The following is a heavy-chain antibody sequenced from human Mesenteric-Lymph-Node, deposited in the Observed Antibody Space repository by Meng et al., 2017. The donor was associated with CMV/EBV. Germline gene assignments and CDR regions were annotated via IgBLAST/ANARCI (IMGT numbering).Heavy chain of an antibody. CDR2: INPSGGST. V-gene: IGHV1-46*01. Sequence: KAYGYTLTSYYMHWVRQDPGQGLEWMGIINPSGGSTSYAQKFQGRVTMTRDTSTSTVYMELSSLRSEDTAVYYCARDLRAGLGGFDPWGQGTLVTVSS. J-gene: IGHJ5*02. CDR1: GYTLTSYY. CDR3: ARDLRAGLGGFDP. D-gene: IGHD3/OR15-3a*01.